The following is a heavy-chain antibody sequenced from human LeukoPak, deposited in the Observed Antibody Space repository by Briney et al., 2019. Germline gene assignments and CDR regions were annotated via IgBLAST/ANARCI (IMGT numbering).Heavy chain of an antibody. CDR2: ITCSGGST. D-gene: IGHD5-12*01. J-gene: IGHJ6*02. CDR1: GFTFSTYA. Sequence: RPGGSLRLSCAASGFTFSTYAASWVRQAPGKGLEWVSAITCSGGSTYYADSVKGRFTISRDNAKNSLYLQMNSLRAEDTAVYYCARDSPTSLSGYEIYYYYGMDVWGQGTTVTVSS. V-gene: IGHV3-23*01. CDR3: ARDSPTSLSGYEIYYYYGMDV.